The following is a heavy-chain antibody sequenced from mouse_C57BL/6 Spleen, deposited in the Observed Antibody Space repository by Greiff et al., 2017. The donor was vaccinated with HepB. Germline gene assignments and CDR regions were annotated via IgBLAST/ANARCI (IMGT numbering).Heavy chain of an antibody. Sequence: QVQLQQSGPELVKPGASVKISCKASGYAFSSSWMNWVKQRPGKGLEWIGRIYPGDGDTNYNGKFKGKATLTADKSSSTAYMQLSSLTSEDSAVYFWARTQSNPWAMDYWGQGTSVTVSS. CDR2: IYPGDGDT. V-gene: IGHV1-82*01. D-gene: IGHD2-5*01. CDR3: ARTQSNPWAMDY. J-gene: IGHJ4*01. CDR1: GYAFSSSW.